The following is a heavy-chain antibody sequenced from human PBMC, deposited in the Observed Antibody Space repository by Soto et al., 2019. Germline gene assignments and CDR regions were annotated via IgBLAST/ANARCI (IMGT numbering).Heavy chain of an antibody. CDR3: ARGGVAARKGRWFDP. CDR2: IHYSGST. Sequence: QVQLQESGPGLVKPSETLSLTCTVSGGYINSYYWGWIRQPPGKGLEWIGYIHYSGSTNYNPSLKSRVTISVDTPTNQFSLKVTSMTAADTAVYYCARGGVAARKGRWFDPWGQGTLVTFSS. CDR1: GGYINSYY. V-gene: IGHV4-59*01. D-gene: IGHD6-6*01. J-gene: IGHJ5*02.